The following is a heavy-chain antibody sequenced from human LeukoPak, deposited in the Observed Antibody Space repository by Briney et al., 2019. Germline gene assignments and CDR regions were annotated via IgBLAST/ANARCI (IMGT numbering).Heavy chain of an antibody. V-gene: IGHV1-8*01. CDR1: GYTFTSYD. CDR3: ARVVGIAAAENWFDP. J-gene: IGHJ5*02. D-gene: IGHD6-13*01. Sequence: ASVKVSCKASGYTFTSYDINWVRQATGQGLEWMGWMNPNSGNTGYAQKLQGRVTMTTDTSTSTAYMEPRSLRSDDTAVYYCARVVGIAAAENWFDPWGQGTLVTVSS. CDR2: MNPNSGNT.